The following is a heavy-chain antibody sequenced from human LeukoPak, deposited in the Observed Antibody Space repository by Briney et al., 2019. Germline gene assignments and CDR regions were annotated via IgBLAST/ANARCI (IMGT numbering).Heavy chain of an antibody. J-gene: IGHJ5*02. D-gene: IGHD3-3*01. CDR3: AKALSNCEYWSPCDP. Sequence: QPGGSLRLSCAASGFIFNTYVIHWVRQAPGKGLEWVGFIRYDGSNKYYADSVKGRFTISRDNSKNTLYLRMDSLRTEDTAIYYCAKALSNCEYWSPCDPWCQGTLVTVSS. V-gene: IGHV3-30*02. CDR2: IRYDGSNK. CDR1: GFIFNTYV.